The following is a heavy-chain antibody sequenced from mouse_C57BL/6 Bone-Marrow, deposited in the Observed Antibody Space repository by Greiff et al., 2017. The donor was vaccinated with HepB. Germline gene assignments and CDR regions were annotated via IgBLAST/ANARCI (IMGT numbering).Heavy chain of an antibody. CDR1: GYTFTSYW. D-gene: IGHD2-5*01. V-gene: IGHV1-64*01. J-gene: IGHJ1*03. Sequence: VQLQQPGAELVKPGASVKLSCKASGYTFTSYWMHWVKQRPGQGLEWIGMIHPNSGSTNYNEKFKSKATLTVDKSSSTAYMQLSSLTSEDSAVYYCARAYYSNYLPWYFDVWGTGTTGTVSS. CDR3: ARAYYSNYLPWYFDV. CDR2: IHPNSGST.